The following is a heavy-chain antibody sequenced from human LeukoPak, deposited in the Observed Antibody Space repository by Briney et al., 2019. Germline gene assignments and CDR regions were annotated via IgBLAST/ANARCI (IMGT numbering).Heavy chain of an antibody. CDR2: INPSGGST. CDR1: GYIFTSYF. CDR3: ARVFGGYSYGYQGYYFDY. D-gene: IGHD5-18*01. V-gene: IGHV1-46*01. Sequence: GASAKVSCKASGYIFTSYFMHWVRQAPGQGLEWMGLINPSGGSTRYAQKFQGRVTMTRDMSTSTVYMELSSLRSEDTAVYYCARVFGGYSYGYQGYYFDYWGQGTLVTVSS. J-gene: IGHJ4*02.